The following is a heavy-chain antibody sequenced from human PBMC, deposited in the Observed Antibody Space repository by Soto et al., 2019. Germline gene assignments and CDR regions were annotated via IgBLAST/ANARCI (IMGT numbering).Heavy chain of an antibody. CDR1: GFTFSSYE. CDR2: ISSSGSTI. V-gene: IGHV3-48*03. Sequence: EVQLVESGGGLVQPGGSLRLSCAASGFTFSSYEMNWVRQAPGKGLEWASYISSSGSTIYYADSVKGRFTISRDNAKNSLYLQMNSLRAEDTAVYYCARDQYSSSWREAFDIWGQGTMVTVSS. J-gene: IGHJ3*02. D-gene: IGHD6-6*01. CDR3: ARDQYSSSWREAFDI.